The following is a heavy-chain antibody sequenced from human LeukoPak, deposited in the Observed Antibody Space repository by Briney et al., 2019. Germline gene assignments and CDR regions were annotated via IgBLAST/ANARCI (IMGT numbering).Heavy chain of an antibody. J-gene: IGHJ1*01. Sequence: GGSPRLSCAASGFTFSSYSMNWVRQAPGKGLEWVSSISSSSSYIYYADSVKGRFTISRDNAKNSLYLQMNSLRAEDTAVYYCARSSGSSLEYFQHWGQGTLVTVSS. CDR2: ISSSSSYI. D-gene: IGHD1-26*01. V-gene: IGHV3-21*01. CDR1: GFTFSSYS. CDR3: ARSSGSSLEYFQH.